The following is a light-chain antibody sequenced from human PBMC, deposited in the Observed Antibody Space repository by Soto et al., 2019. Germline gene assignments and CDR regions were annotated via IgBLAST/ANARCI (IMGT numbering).Light chain of an antibody. CDR2: GAS. Sequence: DMVMTQSPATLSVSPGARAPLPCRASQSVSSSLAWYQQKPCRSHRLIVYGASTRAIGIPDRFSGSVSGTEFTLTISSLQSEDFAVYYGQQYNNWPTLTGGEGTKVDI. J-gene: IGKJ4*01. V-gene: IGKV3D-15*01. CDR1: QSVSSS. CDR3: QQYNNWPTLT.